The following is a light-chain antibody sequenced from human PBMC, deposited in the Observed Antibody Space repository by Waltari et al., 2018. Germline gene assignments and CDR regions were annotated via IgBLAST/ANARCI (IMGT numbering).Light chain of an antibody. Sequence: DIQLTQSPSFLSASVGDRVTLTCRASQGISSYLAWYPQKPGNAPKLLIYAASTLQSGVPSRVSGSGSGTEFTLTISSLQPEDFATYYCQQLNSYPRFTFGPGTKVDIK. CDR1: QGISSY. CDR3: QQLNSYPRFT. CDR2: AAS. J-gene: IGKJ3*01. V-gene: IGKV1-9*01.